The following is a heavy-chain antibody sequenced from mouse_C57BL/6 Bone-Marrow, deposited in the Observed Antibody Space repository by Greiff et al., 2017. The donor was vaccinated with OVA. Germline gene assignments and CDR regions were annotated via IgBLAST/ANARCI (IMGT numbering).Heavy chain of an antibody. CDR1: GYTFTSYW. CDR3: ALITTVVAHWYFDV. Sequence: QVHVKQPGAELVKPGASVTLSCKASGYTFTSYWMHWVKQRPGQGLEWIGMIHPNSGSTNYNEKFKSKATLTVDKSSSTAYMQLSSLTSEDSAVYYCALITTVVAHWYFDVWGTGTTVTVSS. CDR2: IHPNSGST. J-gene: IGHJ1*03. D-gene: IGHD1-1*01. V-gene: IGHV1-64*01.